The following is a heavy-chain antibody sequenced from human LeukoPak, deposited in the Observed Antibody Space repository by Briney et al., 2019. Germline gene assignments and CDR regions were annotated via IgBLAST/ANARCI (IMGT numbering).Heavy chain of an antibody. J-gene: IGHJ5*02. D-gene: IGHD2-21*02. Sequence: SGTLSLTCTVSGDSISSNNWWSGVRQPPGRGLEWIGEIYNTGSANYSPSLKSRVTISIDKSKNQFSLKLNSVTAADTAVYYCARGGDYRFDPWGQGTLVTVSS. CDR1: GDSISSNNW. CDR3: ARGGDYRFDP. V-gene: IGHV4-4*02. CDR2: IYNTGSA.